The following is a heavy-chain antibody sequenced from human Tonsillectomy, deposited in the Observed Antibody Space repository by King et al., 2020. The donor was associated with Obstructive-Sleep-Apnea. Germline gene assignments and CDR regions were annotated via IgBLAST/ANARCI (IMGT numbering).Heavy chain of an antibody. Sequence: VQLVESGGGVVQPGESLRLSCVTSGFTFSSYGMHWVRQAPGKGLQWVAIIWYDGNNKYYEPSLKGRFTVSKDNSQNMLYLQMNSLTAEDTGVYYCAKDQDRYYYDSSGPHAGVDYRGQGTLVTVSS. J-gene: IGHJ4*02. CDR1: GFTFSSYG. CDR3: AKDQDRYYYDSSGPHAGVDY. D-gene: IGHD3-22*01. V-gene: IGHV3-33*03. CDR2: IWYDGNNK.